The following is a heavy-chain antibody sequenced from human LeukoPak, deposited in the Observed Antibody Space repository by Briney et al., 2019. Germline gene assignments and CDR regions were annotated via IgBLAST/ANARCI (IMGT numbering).Heavy chain of an antibody. CDR3: ARHDRLSGWYPIDC. CDR2: IYHSGST. D-gene: IGHD6-19*01. Sequence: NTSETLSLTCAVSGGSISSSNWWSWVRQPPGKGLEWIGEIYHSGSTDYNPSLKSRVTISVDTSKNQFSLKLSSVTAADTAVYYCARHDRLSGWYPIDCWGQGTLVTVSS. J-gene: IGHJ4*02. CDR1: GGSISSSNW. V-gene: IGHV4-4*02.